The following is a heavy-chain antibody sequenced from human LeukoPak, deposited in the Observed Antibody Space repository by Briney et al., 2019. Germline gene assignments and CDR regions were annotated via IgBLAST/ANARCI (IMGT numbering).Heavy chain of an antibody. Sequence: ASVKVSCKASGGTFSSYAISWVRQAPGQGLEWIGGIIPIFGTANYAQKLQGRVTMTTDTSTSTAYMELSSLRSEDTAVYYCAREGGGSYPNAEYFQHWGQGTLVTVSS. J-gene: IGHJ1*01. D-gene: IGHD1-26*01. CDR2: IIPIFGTA. V-gene: IGHV1-69*05. CDR3: AREGGGSYPNAEYFQH. CDR1: GGTFSSYA.